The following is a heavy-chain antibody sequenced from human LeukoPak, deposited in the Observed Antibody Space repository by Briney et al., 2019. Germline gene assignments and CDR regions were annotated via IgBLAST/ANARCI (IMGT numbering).Heavy chain of an antibody. CDR2: IWYDGSNK. CDR3: ARGSRIRIAVAGTGGWFDP. V-gene: IGHV3-33*08. CDR1: GFTFSSYG. D-gene: IGHD6-19*01. J-gene: IGHJ5*02. Sequence: EGSLRLSCAASGFTFSSYGMHWVRQAPGKGLEWVAVIWYDGSNKYYADSVKGRFTISRDNSKNTLYLQMNSLRAEDTAVYYCARGSRIRIAVAGTGGWFDPWGQGTLVTVSS.